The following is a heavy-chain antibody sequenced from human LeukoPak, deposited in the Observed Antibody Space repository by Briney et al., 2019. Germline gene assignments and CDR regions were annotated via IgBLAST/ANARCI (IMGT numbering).Heavy chain of an antibody. CDR2: IRSKAYGGTT. V-gene: IGHV3-49*04. J-gene: IGHJ4*02. CDR1: GFTFGDYA. D-gene: IGHD2-8*01. Sequence: GGSLRLSCTASGFTFGDYAMSWVRQAPGKGLVWVGFIRSKAYGGTTEYAASVKGRFTISRDDSKSIAYLQMNSLKTEDTAIYYCTRFFGTNRSLIDYWGQGTLATVSS. CDR3: TRFFGTNRSLIDY.